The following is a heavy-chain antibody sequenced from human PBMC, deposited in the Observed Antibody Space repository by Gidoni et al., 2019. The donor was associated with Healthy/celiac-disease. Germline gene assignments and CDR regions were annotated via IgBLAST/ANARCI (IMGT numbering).Heavy chain of an antibody. D-gene: IGHD3-10*01. CDR3: ARDHSPYGSGSEGLYYYYYGMDV. CDR2: ISYDGSNK. V-gene: IGHV3-30*01. CDR1: GFTFSSYA. J-gene: IGHJ6*02. Sequence: GFTFSSYAMHWVRQAPGKGLEWVAVISYDGSNKYYADSVKGRFTISRDNSKNTLYLQMNSLRAEDTAVYYCARDHSPYGSGSEGLYYYYYGMDVWGQGTTVTVSS.